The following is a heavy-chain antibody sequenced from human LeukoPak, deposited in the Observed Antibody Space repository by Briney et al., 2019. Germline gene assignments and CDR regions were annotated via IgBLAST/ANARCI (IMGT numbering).Heavy chain of an antibody. CDR3: ARAALNYDFWSGYLTNYYYYYMDV. J-gene: IGHJ6*03. CDR2: INPSGGST. CDR1: GYTFTSYY. V-gene: IGHV1-46*01. D-gene: IGHD3-3*01. Sequence: ASVKVSCKASGYTFTSYYMHWVRQAPGQGLEWMGIINPSGGSTSYAQKFQGRVTITRNTSISTAYMELSSLRSEDTAVYYCARAALNYDFWSGYLTNYYYYYMDVWGKGTTVTVSS.